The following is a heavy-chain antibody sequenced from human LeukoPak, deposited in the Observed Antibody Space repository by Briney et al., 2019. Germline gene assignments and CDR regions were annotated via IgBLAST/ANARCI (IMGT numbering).Heavy chain of an antibody. CDR3: ARVPTLYSGYDPCYFDY. CDR1: GGSVTDYY. D-gene: IGHD5-12*01. J-gene: IGHJ4*02. CDR2: IYYTGT. Sequence: SETLSLTCTVSGGSVTDYYWSWIRQSPGKGLEWIGYIYYTGTSYNPSLKSRVTISADTSKNQFSLKLISVTAADTAVYYCARVPTLYSGYDPCYFDYWGQGTLVTVSS. V-gene: IGHV4-59*02.